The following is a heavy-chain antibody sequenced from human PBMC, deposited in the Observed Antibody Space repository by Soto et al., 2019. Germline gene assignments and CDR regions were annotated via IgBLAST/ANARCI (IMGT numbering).Heavy chain of an antibody. V-gene: IGHV3-74*03. CDR1: GFSISHYW. J-gene: IGHJ5*02. CDR3: VRSDWSDP. Sequence: EVQLVESGGGLVQPVGSLRLSFAASGFSISHYWLSWVRQAPGKGLVWVSRVKSDGTTTTYADFAKGRFIISRDNTKNTLYLQMNSLRVEDTAVYHCVRSDWSDPWGHGTLVTVSA. CDR2: VKSDGTTT.